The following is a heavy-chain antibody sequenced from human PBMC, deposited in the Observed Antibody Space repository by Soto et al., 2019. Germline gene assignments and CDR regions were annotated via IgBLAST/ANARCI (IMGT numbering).Heavy chain of an antibody. J-gene: IGHJ6*02. CDR3: AREDSSGWYVDGDYYYGMDV. CDR1: GFTFSSYG. V-gene: IGHV3-33*01. CDR2: IWYDGSNK. Sequence: SGGSLRLSCAASGFTFSSYGMHWVRQAPGKGLEWVAVIWYDGSNKYYADSVKGRFTISRDNSKNTLYLQMNSLRAEDTAVYYCAREDSSGWYVDGDYYYGMDVWGQGTTVTVSS. D-gene: IGHD6-19*01.